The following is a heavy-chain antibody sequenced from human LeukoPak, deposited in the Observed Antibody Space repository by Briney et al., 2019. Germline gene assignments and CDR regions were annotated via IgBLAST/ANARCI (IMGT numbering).Heavy chain of an antibody. V-gene: IGHV1-18*01. D-gene: IGHD6-19*01. CDR3: ARSDSSGWSGGYYDYCMDV. CDR1: AYTFTGYG. CDR2: ISADNGNT. J-gene: IGHJ6*03. Sequence: GASVKVSCKASAYTFTGYGFTWVRQAPGQGLEWMGWISADNGNTNYAQKLQGRVTMTTDTSTSTAYMELRSLRSDDTAVYYCARSDSSGWSGGYYDYCMDVWGKRTTVTVSS.